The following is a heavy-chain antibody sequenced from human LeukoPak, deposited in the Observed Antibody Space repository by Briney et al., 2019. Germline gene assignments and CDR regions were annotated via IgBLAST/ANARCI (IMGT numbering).Heavy chain of an antibody. Sequence: GGSLGLSCAASGFTFSSYAMHWVRQAPGKGLEWVAVISYDGSNKYYADSVKGRFTISRDNPQNSLYLQMNSLRAEDTAVYYCASVARPWGISVAGTFDSWGQGTVVTVSS. CDR3: ASVARPWGISVAGTFDS. CDR1: GFTFSSYA. V-gene: IGHV3-30*04. D-gene: IGHD6-19*01. CDR2: ISYDGSNK. J-gene: IGHJ4*02.